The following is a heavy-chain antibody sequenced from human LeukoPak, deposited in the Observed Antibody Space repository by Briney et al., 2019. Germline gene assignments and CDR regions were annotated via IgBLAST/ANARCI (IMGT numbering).Heavy chain of an antibody. CDR2: MNPNSGNT. J-gene: IGHJ3*02. V-gene: IGHV1-8*02. Sequence: GASVKVSCKASGYTFTSYDINWVRQATGQGLEWMGWMNPNSGNTGYAQKFQGRVTMTRNTSISTAYMELSSLRSEDTAVYYCARGPDIWFGELLLVDDAFDIWGQGTMVTVSS. CDR3: ARGPDIWFGELLLVDDAFDI. D-gene: IGHD3-10*01. CDR1: GYTFTSYD.